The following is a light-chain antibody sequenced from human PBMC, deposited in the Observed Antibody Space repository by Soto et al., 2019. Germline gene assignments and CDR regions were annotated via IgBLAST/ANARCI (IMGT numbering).Light chain of an antibody. V-gene: IGLV2-8*01. Sequence: QSVLTQPPSASGSPGQSVTISCTGTSSDVGGYNYVSWYQQHPGKAPKLMIYGVSKRPSGVPDRFSGSKSGNTASLTVSGLQAEDEADYYCSSYKVFGTGTKVTVL. CDR3: SSYKV. CDR1: SSDVGGYNY. J-gene: IGLJ1*01. CDR2: GVS.